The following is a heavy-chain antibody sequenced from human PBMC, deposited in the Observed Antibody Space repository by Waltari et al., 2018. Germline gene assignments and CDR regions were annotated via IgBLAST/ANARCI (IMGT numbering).Heavy chain of an antibody. J-gene: IGHJ4*02. CDR2: ISAYNGDT. Sequence: QVQLVQSGAEVKKPGASVKVSCTASGYTLASYGISWVRQAPGQGLEWMGWISAYNGDTNYVQKIQGRVTMTTDTSTSTAYMELRSLRSDDTAVYYCARGHTGYYGSRGFYAFDYWGQGTLVTVSS. V-gene: IGHV1-18*01. CDR1: GYTLASYG. D-gene: IGHD3-22*01. CDR3: ARGHTGYYGSRGFYAFDY.